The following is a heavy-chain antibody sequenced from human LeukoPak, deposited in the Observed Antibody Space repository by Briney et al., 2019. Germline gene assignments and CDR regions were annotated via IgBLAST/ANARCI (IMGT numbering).Heavy chain of an antibody. J-gene: IGHJ4*02. D-gene: IGHD6-13*01. V-gene: IGHV1-46*01. CDR2: INPSGGST. Sequence: ASVKASCKASGYTFTSYYMHWLRQAPGQGLEWMGIINPSGGSTSYAQKFQGRVTMTRDTSTSTVYMELSSLRSEDTAVYYCARATRIAAAGTYPIDYWGQGTLVTVSS. CDR1: GYTFTSYY. CDR3: ARATRIAAAGTYPIDY.